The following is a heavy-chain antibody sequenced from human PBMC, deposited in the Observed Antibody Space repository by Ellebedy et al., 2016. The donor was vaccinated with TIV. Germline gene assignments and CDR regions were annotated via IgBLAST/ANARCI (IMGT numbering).Heavy chain of an antibody. J-gene: IGHJ3*02. CDR2: IYYSGST. Sequence: GSLRLSCTVSGGSISSYYWSWIRQPPGRGLEWIGYIYYSGSTNFNPSLKSRVTISVDTSNNQFSLNLGSVTAADTAIYYCARDSKNGWAFDIWGQGTMVTVSS. CDR1: GGSISSYY. D-gene: IGHD1-1*01. V-gene: IGHV4-59*01. CDR3: ARDSKNGWAFDI.